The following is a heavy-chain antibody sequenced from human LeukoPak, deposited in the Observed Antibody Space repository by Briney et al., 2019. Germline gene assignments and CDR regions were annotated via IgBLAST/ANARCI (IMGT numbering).Heavy chain of an antibody. CDR1: GYTFTGCY. Sequence: ASVKVSCKASGYTFTGCYMHWVRQAPGQGLEWMGRINPNSGGTNYAQKFQSRVTMTRDTSISTAYMELSRLRSDDTAVYYCARLGPPSGFVYPNFDYWGQGTLVTVSS. V-gene: IGHV1-2*06. CDR2: INPNSGGT. J-gene: IGHJ4*02. CDR3: ARLGPPSGFVYPNFDY. D-gene: IGHD2-2*02.